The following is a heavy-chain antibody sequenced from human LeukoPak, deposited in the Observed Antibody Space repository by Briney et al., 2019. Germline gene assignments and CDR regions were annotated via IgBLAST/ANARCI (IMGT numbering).Heavy chain of an antibody. CDR3: ARDFDCSDTTCYDVGLDY. Sequence: GGSLRLSCAASGFTFSDYWMSWVRQAPGKGLEWVAFIKEDGSEKYYVDSVKGRFTISRDNAKNSLYLQMNSLRAEDTAVYYRARDFDCSDTTCYDVGLDYWGQGTLVTVSS. J-gene: IGHJ4*02. V-gene: IGHV3-7*01. CDR1: GFTFSDYW. CDR2: IKEDGSEK. D-gene: IGHD2-2*01.